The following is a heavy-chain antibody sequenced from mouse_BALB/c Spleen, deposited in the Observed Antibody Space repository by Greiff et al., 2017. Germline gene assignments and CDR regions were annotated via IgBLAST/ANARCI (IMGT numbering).Heavy chain of an antibody. D-gene: IGHD2-10*01. Sequence: EVKLMESGGGLVKPGGSLKLSCAASGFTFSSYAMSWVRQTPEKRLEWVASISDGGSYTYYPDSVKGRFTISRDNAKNNLYLQMSSLKSEDTAMYYCARAPAYTSYYAMDYWGQGTSVTVSS. CDR3: ARAPAYTSYYAMDY. V-gene: IGHV5-6*03. J-gene: IGHJ4*01. CDR2: ISDGGSYT. CDR1: GFTFSSYA.